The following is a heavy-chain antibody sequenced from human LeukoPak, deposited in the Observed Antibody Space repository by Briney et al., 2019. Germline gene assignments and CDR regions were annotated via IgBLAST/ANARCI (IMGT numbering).Heavy chain of an antibody. CDR2: INHRGST. J-gene: IGHJ4*02. V-gene: IGHV4-34*01. CDR3: ARGWGSSGDY. Sequence: PSETLSLTCAVYGGSFSGYYWSWIRQPPGKGLEWIGEINHRGSTNYNPSLKSRFTISVDTSKNQFSLKLSSVTAADTAVYYCARGWGSSGDYWGQGTLVTVSS. D-gene: IGHD7-27*01. CDR1: GGSFSGYY.